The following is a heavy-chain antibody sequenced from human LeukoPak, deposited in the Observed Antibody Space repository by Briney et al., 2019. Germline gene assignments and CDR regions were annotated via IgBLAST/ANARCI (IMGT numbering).Heavy chain of an antibody. D-gene: IGHD6-19*01. Sequence: TGGSLRLSCAASGFTFSSYAMSWVRQAPGKGLEWVPGTSGSGGSTYYADSVKGRFTISRDNSKNTLYLQMNTLRAEDAAVYYCAKDRRSAYYYYYGIDVWGQGTTVTVSS. CDR2: TSGSGGST. V-gene: IGHV3-23*01. CDR1: GFTFSSYA. CDR3: AKDRRSAYYYYYGIDV. J-gene: IGHJ6*02.